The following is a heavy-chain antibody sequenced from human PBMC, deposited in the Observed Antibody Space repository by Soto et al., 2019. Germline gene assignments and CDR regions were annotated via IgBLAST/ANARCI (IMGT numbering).Heavy chain of an antibody. Sequence: SETLSLTCVVSGGSIGRSDFSWTWIRQPPGKGLEWVGYIYRSGTTYYNPSLKSRVSISLDKSKNQFSLKLTSVTAADTAVYYCARDLGISVAPRGAFDIWGQGTMVTVSS. CDR1: GGSIGRSDFS. CDR2: IYRSGTT. CDR3: ARDLGISVAPRGAFDI. V-gene: IGHV4-30-2*01. J-gene: IGHJ3*02. D-gene: IGHD6-19*01.